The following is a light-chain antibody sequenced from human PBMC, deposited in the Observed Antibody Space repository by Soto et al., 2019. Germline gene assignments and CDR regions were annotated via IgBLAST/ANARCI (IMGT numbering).Light chain of an antibody. V-gene: IGLV2-14*01. CDR2: GVS. J-gene: IGLJ2*01. CDR3: SSHTTNPPVV. Sequence: SALTQPASVSGSTGQSITISCTGTSSDVGGYNYVSWYQQHPGKAPKLMIYGVSYRPSGVSNRFSGSKSGNTASLTISGLQAEDEADYYGSSHTTNPPVVFGGGTKLTVL. CDR1: SSDVGGYNY.